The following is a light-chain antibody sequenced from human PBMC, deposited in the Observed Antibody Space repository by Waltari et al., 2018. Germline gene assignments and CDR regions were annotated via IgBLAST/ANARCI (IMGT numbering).Light chain of an antibody. J-gene: IGLJ2*01. V-gene: IGLV3-25*03. Sequence: SSELPQPPSLSVSPGQTARIPGXGHALPKQYAYWYHQKPGXGTVVVIYKESERPSGIXXXFXGSSTGTRVTVTIXGXQAEDEADYYCQSADSSXTVVFGGGTKLTVL. CDR2: KES. CDR3: QSADSSXTVV. CDR1: ALPKQY.